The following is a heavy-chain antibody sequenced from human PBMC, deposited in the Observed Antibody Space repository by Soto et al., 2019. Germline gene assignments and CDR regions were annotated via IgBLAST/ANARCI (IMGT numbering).Heavy chain of an antibody. V-gene: IGHV1-69*15. Sequence: QVQLVQSGAEVKKPGSSVKVSCKASGGTFSRYRITWVRQAPGHGLEWIGRIIPIFGIASYAQKFQGRVTITADESTSTAYMELSSLRSDDTAVYYCAREDRDRETGLVPAAIDGMDVWGQGTTVTVSS. CDR1: GGTFSRYR. CDR3: AREDRDRETGLVPAAIDGMDV. D-gene: IGHD2-2*01. CDR2: IIPIFGIA. J-gene: IGHJ6*02.